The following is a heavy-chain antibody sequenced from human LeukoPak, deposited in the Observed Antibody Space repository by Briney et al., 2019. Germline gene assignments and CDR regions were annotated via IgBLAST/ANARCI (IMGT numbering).Heavy chain of an antibody. J-gene: IGHJ5*02. Sequence: GGSLRLSCAASGFTFSTYAMTWVRQAPGKGLEWVSGITSSGDRTYYADSVKGRFTISRDNSKNTLYLQMNSLRAEDTAVYYCARSPAAGTIVWFDPWGQGTLITVSS. CDR2: ITSSGDRT. D-gene: IGHD6-13*01. CDR3: ARSPAAGTIVWFDP. CDR1: GFTFSTYA. V-gene: IGHV3-23*01.